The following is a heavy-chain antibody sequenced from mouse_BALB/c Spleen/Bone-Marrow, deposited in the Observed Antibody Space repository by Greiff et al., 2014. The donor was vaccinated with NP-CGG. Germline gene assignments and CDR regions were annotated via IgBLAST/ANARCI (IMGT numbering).Heavy chain of an antibody. V-gene: IGHV14-3*02. J-gene: IGHJ3*01. D-gene: IGHD2-3*01. CDR3: AHDAPFTY. Sequence: SGADLVKPGASVKLSCTPSGFNIKDTFMHWVKQRPEQGLEWIGRIDPASGNTKYDPKFQGKATITADTSSNKVSLQLSGLTSEDTAVYYCAHDAPFTYWGQGTLVTVSA. CDR2: IDPASGNT. CDR1: GFNIKDTF.